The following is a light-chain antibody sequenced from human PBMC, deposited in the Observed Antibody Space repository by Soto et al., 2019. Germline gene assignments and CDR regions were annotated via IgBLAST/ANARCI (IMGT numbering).Light chain of an antibody. CDR3: QQANSFPIT. CDR2: EAS. CDR1: QGITNR. V-gene: IGKV1-12*01. Sequence: DIQMTQSPSSVSASVGDRVTITCRASQGITNRLACYQQKPGKATKLLIYEASSLQSGVPSRISGSGSGTDFTLTISSLQPEDFATYYCQQANSFPITFGQGTRLEI. J-gene: IGKJ5*01.